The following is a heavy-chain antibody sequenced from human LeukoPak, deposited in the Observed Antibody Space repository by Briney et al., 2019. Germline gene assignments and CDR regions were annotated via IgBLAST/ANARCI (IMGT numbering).Heavy chain of an antibody. CDR1: GYTFTGYY. Sequence: ASVKVSCKASGYTFTGYYMHWVRQAPGQGLEWMGWINPNSGGTNYAQKFQGRVTMTRDTSISTAYMELSRLRSDDTAVYYCARDQQELLWFGEFSYYYMDVWGKGTTVTISS. D-gene: IGHD3-10*01. CDR2: INPNSGGT. J-gene: IGHJ6*03. CDR3: ARDQQELLWFGEFSYYYMDV. V-gene: IGHV1-2*02.